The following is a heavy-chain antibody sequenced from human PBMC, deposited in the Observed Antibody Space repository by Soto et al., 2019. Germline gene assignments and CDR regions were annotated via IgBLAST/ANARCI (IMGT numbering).Heavy chain of an antibody. V-gene: IGHV3-30-3*01. CDR3: ARDQVITIFGVVIIRYYGMDV. D-gene: IGHD3-3*01. Sequence: GGSLRVSCAASGFTCSSYAMHWVRQAPGKGLEWVAVISYDGSNKYYADSVKGRFTISRDNSKNTLYLQMNSLRAEDTAVYYCARDQVITIFGVVIIRYYGMDVWGQGTTVTVSS. J-gene: IGHJ6*02. CDR2: ISYDGSNK. CDR1: GFTCSSYA.